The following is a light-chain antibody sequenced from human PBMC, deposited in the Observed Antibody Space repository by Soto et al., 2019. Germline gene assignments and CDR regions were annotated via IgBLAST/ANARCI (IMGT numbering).Light chain of an antibody. J-gene: IGLJ3*02. V-gene: IGLV2-14*02. CDR1: SSDVGSHNF. Sequence: QSVLTQPASVSGSPGQSITISCTGTSSDVGSHNFVSWYQQRPGKAPKLMIYEVSNRPSGVSNRFSGSKSGNTASLTISGLQAEDEADYYCSSYTSTNTWVFGGGTKLTVL. CDR2: EVS. CDR3: SSYTSTNTWV.